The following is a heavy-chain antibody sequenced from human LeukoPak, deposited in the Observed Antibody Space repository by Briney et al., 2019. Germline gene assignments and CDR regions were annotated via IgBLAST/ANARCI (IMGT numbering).Heavy chain of an antibody. CDR3: ARADYYDSSGYYFDY. J-gene: IGHJ4*02. CDR2: IYHSGNT. CDR1: AYSISSGYY. V-gene: IGHV4-38-2*02. Sequence: SETLSLTCTVSAYSISSGYYWGWIRQAPGKGLEWIGSIYHSGNTYYNPSLKSRVSISVDTSKNQFSLKLSSVTAADTAVYYCARADYYDSSGYYFDYWGPGTLVTVSS. D-gene: IGHD3-22*01.